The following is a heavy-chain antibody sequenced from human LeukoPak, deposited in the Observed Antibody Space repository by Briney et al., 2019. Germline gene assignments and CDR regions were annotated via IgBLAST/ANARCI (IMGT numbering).Heavy chain of an antibody. J-gene: IGHJ4*02. D-gene: IGHD6-19*01. CDR2: IYTSGST. CDR3: ARIAAYSSGWYSGYYFDY. Sequence: PSETLSLTCTVSGGSISSGSYYWSWIRQPAGKGLEWIGRIYTSGSTNYNPSLKSRVTISVDTSKNQFSLKLSSVTAADTAVYYCARIAAYSSGWYSGYYFDYWGQGTLVTVSS. CDR1: GGSISSGSYY. V-gene: IGHV4-61*02.